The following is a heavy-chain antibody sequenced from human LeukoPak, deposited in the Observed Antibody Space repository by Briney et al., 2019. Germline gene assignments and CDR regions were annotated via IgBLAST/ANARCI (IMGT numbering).Heavy chain of an antibody. CDR2: ITWDGIVT. CDR1: GFTFDDYA. Sequence: PGGSLRLSCVASGFTFDDYAMNWGRQAPGKGLEWVSLITWDGIVTYYTDSVEGRFTISRDNSKNSLYLQMDSLRAEDTAIYYCAKDTKAGYSGFGIFDYWGQGALVTVSS. J-gene: IGHJ4*02. V-gene: IGHV3-43D*03. D-gene: IGHD5-12*01. CDR3: AKDTKAGYSGFGIFDY.